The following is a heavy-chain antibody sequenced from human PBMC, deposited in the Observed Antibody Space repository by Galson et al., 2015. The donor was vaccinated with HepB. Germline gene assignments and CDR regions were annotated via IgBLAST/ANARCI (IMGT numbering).Heavy chain of an antibody. V-gene: IGHV1-8*01. D-gene: IGHD2-2*01. CDR3: ARGPSLRGYCSSTSCPYYFDY. CDR2: MNPNSGNT. Sequence: SVKVSCKASGYTFTSYDINWVRQATGQGLEWMGWMNPNSGNTGYAQKFQGRVTMTRNTSISTAYMELSSLRSEDTAVYYCARGPSLRGYCSSTSCPYYFDYWGQGTLVTVSS. J-gene: IGHJ4*02. CDR1: GYTFTSYD.